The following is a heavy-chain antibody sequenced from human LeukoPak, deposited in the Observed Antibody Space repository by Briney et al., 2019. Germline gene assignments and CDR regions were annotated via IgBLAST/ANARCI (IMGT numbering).Heavy chain of an antibody. Sequence: RGSLRLSCAVSGFTASGNYMSWIRQAPGKGLEWVSLIYSDDTTLYADSVKGRFTISRDISKNTLYLQMSSLRAEDTAVYYCARRAGGYSHPFDYWGQGTLVTVSS. CDR1: GFTASGNY. CDR2: IYSDDTT. V-gene: IGHV3-53*01. D-gene: IGHD5-18*01. J-gene: IGHJ4*02. CDR3: ARRAGGYSHPFDY.